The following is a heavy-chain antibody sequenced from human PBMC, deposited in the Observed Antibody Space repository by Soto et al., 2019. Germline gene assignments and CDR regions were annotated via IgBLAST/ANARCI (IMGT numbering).Heavy chain of an antibody. CDR1: GFTFSSYS. V-gene: IGHV3-21*01. Sequence: EVQLVESGGGLVKPGGSLRLSCAASGFTFSSYSMNWVRQAPGKGLEWVSSISSSSSYIYYADSVKGRFTISRDNAKNSLYLQMNSLRAEDTAVYYCARDASYYDYVWGSYRPTKGDWYFDLWGRGTLVTVSS. CDR2: ISSSSSYI. CDR3: ARDASYYDYVWGSYRPTKGDWYFDL. D-gene: IGHD3-16*02. J-gene: IGHJ2*01.